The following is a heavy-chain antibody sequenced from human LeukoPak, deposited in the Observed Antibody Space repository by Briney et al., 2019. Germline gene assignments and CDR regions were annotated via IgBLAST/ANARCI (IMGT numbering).Heavy chain of an antibody. D-gene: IGHD6-13*01. J-gene: IGHJ4*02. CDR2: INPNTGGT. V-gene: IGHV1-2*02. Sequence: ASVKVSCKASGYSFTAHYIHWVRQAPGQGLEWMGSINPNTGGTNYAEKFQGRVTMTSDTSTTTAYMGLSSLSSDDTAVYFCSRSSAAAGAGGYWGQGTLVTVSS. CDR1: GYSFTAHY. CDR3: SRSSAAAGAGGY.